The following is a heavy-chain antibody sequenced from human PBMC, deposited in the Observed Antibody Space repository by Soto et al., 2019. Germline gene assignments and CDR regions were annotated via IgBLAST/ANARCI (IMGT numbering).Heavy chain of an antibody. CDR1: GGTFGSYV. CDR2: IIPLLGRP. D-gene: IGHD5-12*01. V-gene: IGHV1-69*11. J-gene: IGHJ4*02. Sequence: QVQLVQSGAEVKKPGSSVKVSCKASGGTFGSYVFNWVRQAPGQGLEWMGGIIPLLGRPNYAQKFQGRVTITADESTSTAYMELSSLRSDDTAVFYCARDLGSGYDPGDYWGQGTLVTVSS. CDR3: ARDLGSGYDPGDY.